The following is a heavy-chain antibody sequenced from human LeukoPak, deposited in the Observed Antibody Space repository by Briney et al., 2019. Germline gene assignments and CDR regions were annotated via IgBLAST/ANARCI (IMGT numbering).Heavy chain of an antibody. J-gene: IGHJ6*03. V-gene: IGHV4-39*07. CDR3: ARVRAGPFSVRLHKSYYYYYYYMDV. CDR1: GGSISSSSYY. D-gene: IGHD2/OR15-2a*01. Sequence: SETLSLTCTVSGGSISSSSYYWGWIRQPPGKGLEWIGSIYYSGSTYYNPSLKSRVTISVDTSKNQFSLKLSSVTAADTAVYYCARVRAGPFSVRLHKSYYYYYYYMDVWGKGTTVTVSS. CDR2: IYYSGST.